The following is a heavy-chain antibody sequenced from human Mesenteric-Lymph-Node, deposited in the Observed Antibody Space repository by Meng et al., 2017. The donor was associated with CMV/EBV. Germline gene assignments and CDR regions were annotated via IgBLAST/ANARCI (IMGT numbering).Heavy chain of an antibody. Sequence: GSLRLSCAASGFTVGTNYLSWVRQPPGEGLEWVSVMYSDGRTHYADSVRGRFTISRDNAQNSLYLQLNSLRAEDTAVYYCARDPTYYDFWSGYPPYYYYGMDVWGQGTTVTVSS. V-gene: IGHV3-53*01. CDR3: ARDPTYYDFWSGYPPYYYYGMDV. CDR1: GFTVGTNY. J-gene: IGHJ6*02. CDR2: MYSDGRT. D-gene: IGHD3-3*01.